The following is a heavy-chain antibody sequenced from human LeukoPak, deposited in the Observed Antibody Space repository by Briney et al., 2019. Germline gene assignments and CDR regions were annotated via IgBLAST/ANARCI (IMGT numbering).Heavy chain of an antibody. CDR3: ARPTDYHDSSGYYYLPDF. D-gene: IGHD3-22*01. Sequence: GASVKLSCKASGYTFTGYNMHWVRQAPGQGLEWMGWINPNSGGTKYAQKFQGRVTMTRDTSISTAYMELSRLRSDDTAVYYCARPTDYHDSSGYYYLPDFWGQGTLVTVYS. V-gene: IGHV1-2*02. J-gene: IGHJ4*02. CDR1: GYTFTGYN. CDR2: INPNSGGT.